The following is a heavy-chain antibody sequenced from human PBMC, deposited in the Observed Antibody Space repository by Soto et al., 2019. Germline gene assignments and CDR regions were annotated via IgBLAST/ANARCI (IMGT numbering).Heavy chain of an antibody. V-gene: IGHV3-30*09. CDR3: ARDRDSTGFIDY. D-gene: IGHD3-22*01. CDR2: ISSDGSDK. Sequence: LRLSCAASGFAFSTYTLHWVRRAPAKGLEWVAVISSDGSDKYSADSVKGRFAVSRDNSKNTLYLQMNSLTAEDTAVYYCARDRDSTGFIDYWGQGTLVTV. J-gene: IGHJ4*02. CDR1: GFAFSTYT.